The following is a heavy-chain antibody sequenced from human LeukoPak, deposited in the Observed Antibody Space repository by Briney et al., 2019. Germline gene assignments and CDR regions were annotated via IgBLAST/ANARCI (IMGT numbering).Heavy chain of an antibody. J-gene: IGHJ3*02. V-gene: IGHV3-30*02. CDR2: TRYDGSKK. CDR3: ARNLWFGESSDAFDM. Sequence: GGSLRLSCAASGFTFSTYGMHWVRQAPGKGLEWVTFTRYDGSKKDYADSVKGRFTISRDNSKNTLYLHINSLRAEDTAVYYCARNLWFGESSDAFDMWGQGTMVTVSS. CDR1: GFTFSTYG. D-gene: IGHD3-10*01.